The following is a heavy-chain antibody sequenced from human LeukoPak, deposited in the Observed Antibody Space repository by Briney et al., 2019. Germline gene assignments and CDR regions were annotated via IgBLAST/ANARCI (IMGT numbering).Heavy chain of an antibody. D-gene: IGHD2-8*01. CDR3: ARGMSTNGVCCLYYYYYYMDV. CDR1: GGSISSSSYY. V-gene: IGHV4-39*01. J-gene: IGHJ6*03. CDR2: IYYSGST. Sequence: PSETLSLTCTVSGGSISSSSYYWGWIRQPPGKGLEWIGSIYYSGSTYYNPSLKSRVTISVDTSKNQFSLKLSSVTAADTAVYYCARGMSTNGVCCLYYYYYYMDVWGKGTTVTVSS.